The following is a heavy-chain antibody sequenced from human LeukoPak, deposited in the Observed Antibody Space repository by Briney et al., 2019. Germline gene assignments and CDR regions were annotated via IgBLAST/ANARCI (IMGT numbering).Heavy chain of an antibody. CDR3: ARQKILDDNYDSSGYYVDQ. CDR1: NASIISSSYY. CDR2: IYYRGRT. D-gene: IGHD3-22*01. Sequence: PSETPSLTCSVSNASIISSSYYWGWIRQPPGKGLEWIGSIYYRGRTYYNPSLKIRVTISADTSKNQFSLNLNSVTASDTAVYYCARQKILDDNYDSSGYYVDQWGQGSLVTVSS. V-gene: IGHV4-39*01. J-gene: IGHJ4*02.